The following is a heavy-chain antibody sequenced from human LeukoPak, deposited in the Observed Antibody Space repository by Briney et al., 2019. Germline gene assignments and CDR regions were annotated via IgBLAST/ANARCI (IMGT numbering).Heavy chain of an antibody. D-gene: IGHD6-19*01. Sequence: SETLSLTCTVSGGSISSGDYYWSWIRQPPGKGLEWIGYIYYSGSTYYNPSLKSRVTISVDTSKNQFSLKLSSVTAADTAVYYCARATPGYSSVWYEYRVPDYWGQGTLVTVSS. V-gene: IGHV4-30-4*01. CDR3: ARATPGYSSVWYEYRVPDY. CDR1: GGSISSGDYY. J-gene: IGHJ4*02. CDR2: IYYSGST.